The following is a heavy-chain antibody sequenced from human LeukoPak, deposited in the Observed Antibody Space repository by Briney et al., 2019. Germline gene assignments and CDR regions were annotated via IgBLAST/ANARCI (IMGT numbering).Heavy chain of an antibody. CDR2: IVVGSGNT. CDR3: AADAVVGATYFDY. J-gene: IGHJ4*02. Sequence: GASVKVSCKASGFTFTSSAMQWVRQARVQRLEWIGWIVVGSGNTNYAQKFQERVTITRDMSTSTAYMELSSLRSEDTAVYYCAADAVVGATYFDYWGQGTLVTVSS. CDR1: GFTFTSSA. V-gene: IGHV1-58*02. D-gene: IGHD1-26*01.